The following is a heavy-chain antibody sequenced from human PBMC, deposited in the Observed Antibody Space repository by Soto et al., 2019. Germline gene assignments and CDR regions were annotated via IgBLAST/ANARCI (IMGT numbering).Heavy chain of an antibody. CDR2: ITVGTGNT. V-gene: IGHV1-58*01. J-gene: IGHJ4*02. CDR1: GFIFTSSS. CDR3: AAGDSSGYYGG. Sequence: SVKVSCKASGFIFTSSSVQWVRQARGQRLEWIGWITVGTGNTNYAQKFQERVTITRDMSTSTAYMELSKLRSEDTAVYYCAAGDSSGYYGGWGQGTQVTVSS. D-gene: IGHD3-22*01.